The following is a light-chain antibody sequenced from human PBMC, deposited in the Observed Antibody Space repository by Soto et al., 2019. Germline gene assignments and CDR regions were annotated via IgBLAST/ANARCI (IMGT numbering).Light chain of an antibody. CDR3: QQYYSTPRT. J-gene: IGKJ1*01. Sequence: DIVMTQSPDSLAVSLGESATINCKSSQNVLYSSNNKNYLAWYQQKPGQPPKLLIYWASTRESGVPDRFSGSGSGTDFTLTISSLQAEDVAVYYCQQYYSTPRTFGQGTKVDIK. CDR2: WAS. V-gene: IGKV4-1*01. CDR1: QNVLYSSNNKNY.